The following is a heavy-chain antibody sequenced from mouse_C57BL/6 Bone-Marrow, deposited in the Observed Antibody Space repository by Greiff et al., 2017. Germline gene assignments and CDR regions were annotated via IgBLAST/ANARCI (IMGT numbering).Heavy chain of an antibody. CDR2: ILPGSGST. V-gene: IGHV1-9*01. CDR1: GYTFTGYW. J-gene: IGHJ1*03. D-gene: IGHD1-1*01. Sequence: VKLMESGAELMKPGASVKLSCKATGYTFTGYWIEWVKQRPGHGLEWIGEILPGSGSTNYNEKFKGKGTFTADTSANTAYMKLSCLATEDSAVYYCARGPFDYYGSSLWYFDVGGTGTTVTVSS. CDR3: ARGPFDYYGSSLWYFDV.